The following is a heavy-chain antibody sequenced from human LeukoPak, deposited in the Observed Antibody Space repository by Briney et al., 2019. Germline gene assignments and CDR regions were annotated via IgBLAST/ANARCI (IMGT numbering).Heavy chain of an antibody. CDR3: ARMDSSSWYGDYFYGMDV. D-gene: IGHD6-13*01. Sequence: SETLSLTCTVSGGSISSSSYYWGWIRQPPGKGLEWIGSIYYSGSTYYNPSLKSRVTISVDTSKNQSSLKLSSVTAADTAVYYCARMDSSSWYGDYFYGMDVWGQGTTVTVSS. CDR2: IYYSGST. J-gene: IGHJ6*02. V-gene: IGHV4-39*01. CDR1: GGSISSSSYY.